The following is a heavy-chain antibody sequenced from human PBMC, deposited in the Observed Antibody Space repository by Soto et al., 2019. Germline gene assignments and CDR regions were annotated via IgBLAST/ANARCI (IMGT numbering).Heavy chain of an antibody. CDR2: IIPIFGTA. J-gene: IGHJ6*02. V-gene: IGHV1-69*12. D-gene: IGHD3-9*01. CDR3: ARHYDILTGDYYYGMDV. CDR1: GGTFSSYA. Sequence: QVQLVQSGAEVKKPGSSVKVSCKASGGTFSSYAISWVRQAPGQGLEWMGGIIPIFGTANYAQKFQGRVTITADESTSTAYMELSSLRSEDTAVYYCARHYDILTGDYYYGMDVWGQGTTVTVSS.